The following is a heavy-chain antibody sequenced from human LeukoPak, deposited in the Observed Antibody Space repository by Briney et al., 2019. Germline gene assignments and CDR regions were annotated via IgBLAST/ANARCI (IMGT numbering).Heavy chain of an antibody. CDR2: ISGSGGST. CDR3: ARDPAGSGPYYYYYYMDV. CDR1: GFTFSSYA. D-gene: IGHD3-10*01. Sequence: GGSLRLSCAASGFTFSSYAMSWVRQAPGKGLEWVSAISGSGGSTYYADSVKGRFTISRDNAKNSLYLQMNSLRAEDTAVYYCARDPAGSGPYYYYYYMDVWGKGTTVTVSS. J-gene: IGHJ6*03. V-gene: IGHV3-23*01.